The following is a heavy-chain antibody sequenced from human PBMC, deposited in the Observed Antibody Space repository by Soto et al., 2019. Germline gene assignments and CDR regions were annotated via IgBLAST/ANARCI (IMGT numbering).Heavy chain of an antibody. V-gene: IGHV3-33*08. Sequence: GGSLRLSCTGSGFTFSNGWTFTNAWMSWVRQAPGKGLEWVAVIWYDGSNKYYADSVKGRFTISRDNSKNTLYLQMNSLRAEDTAVYYCARDLYYYDSSGYSPYYYYYGMDVWGQGTTVTVSS. CDR1: GFTFSNGWTFTNA. CDR2: IWYDGSNK. J-gene: IGHJ6*02. D-gene: IGHD3-22*01. CDR3: ARDLYYYDSSGYSPYYYYYGMDV.